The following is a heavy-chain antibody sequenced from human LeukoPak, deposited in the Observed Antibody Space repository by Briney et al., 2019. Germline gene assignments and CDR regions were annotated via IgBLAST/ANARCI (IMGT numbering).Heavy chain of an antibody. V-gene: IGHV3-30*03. Sequence: PGRSLRLSCAASGFTFSSYGMHWVRQAPGKGLEWVAVISYDGSNKYYADSVKGRFTISRDNSKNTLYLQMNSLRAEDTAVYYCAIDPVIPYSSGWNYYGMDVWGQGTTVTVSS. D-gene: IGHD6-19*01. CDR1: GFTFSSYG. CDR2: ISYDGSNK. CDR3: AIDPVIPYSSGWNYYGMDV. J-gene: IGHJ6*02.